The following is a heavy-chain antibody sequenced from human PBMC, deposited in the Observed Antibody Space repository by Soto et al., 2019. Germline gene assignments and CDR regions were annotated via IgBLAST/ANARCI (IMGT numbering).Heavy chain of an antibody. J-gene: IGHJ4*02. V-gene: IGHV1-18*01. D-gene: IGHD2-15*01. CDR2: ISAYNGNT. CDR3: ARHPRYCSGGSCPYFDY. CDR1: GYTFTSYG. Sequence: GASVKVSCKASGYTFTSYGISWVRQAPGQGLEWMGWISAYNGNTNYAQKLQGRVTMTTDTSTSTAYMELRSLRSDDTAVYYCARHPRYCSGGSCPYFDYWGQGTLVTVSS.